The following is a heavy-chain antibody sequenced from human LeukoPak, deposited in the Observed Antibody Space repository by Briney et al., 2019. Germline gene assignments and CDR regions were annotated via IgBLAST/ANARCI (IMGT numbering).Heavy chain of an antibody. CDR1: GFTFGSYE. D-gene: IGHD2-21*02. CDR2: IWDSSRAL. J-gene: IGHJ4*02. V-gene: IGHV3-48*02. CDR3: ARDRDWAFDY. Sequence: GGSLRLSCAASGFTFGSYEMNWVRQAPGKGLEWISYIWDSSRALYYADSVKGRFTISRDNAKNSLYLQMNSLRDEDTAVYYCARDRDWAFDYWGQGTLVTVSS.